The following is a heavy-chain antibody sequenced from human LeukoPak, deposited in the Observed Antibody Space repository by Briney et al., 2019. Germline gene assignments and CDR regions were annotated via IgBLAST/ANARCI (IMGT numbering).Heavy chain of an antibody. CDR1: GFTFSDYY. V-gene: IGHV3-11*06. J-gene: IGHJ6*02. CDR3: ARGYCSSTSCYYPNYYYGMDV. D-gene: IGHD2-2*01. Sequence: GGSLRLSCAASGFTFSDYYMSWIRQAPGKGLEWISYISGSRTYTNNADSVKGRFTISRENAKNSLYLQMNSLRAGDTAVYYCARGYCSSTSCYYPNYYYGMDVWGQGTTVTVSS. CDR2: ISGSRTYT.